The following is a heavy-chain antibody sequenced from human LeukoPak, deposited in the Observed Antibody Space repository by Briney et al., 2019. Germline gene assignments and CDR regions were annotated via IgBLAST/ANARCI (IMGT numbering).Heavy chain of an antibody. CDR3: ARHDVVPVIRRGFDF. V-gene: IGHV4-59*08. CDR1: GGSVSGYY. D-gene: IGHD2-21*02. CDR2: IFYSGTT. J-gene: IGHJ4*02. Sequence: SETLSLTCTVSGGSVSGYYWSWIRQHPGKGLEWIGYIFYSGTTLYSPSLRSRVTMSVDTSENQFSLKLSSVTAADTAVYYCARHDVVPVIRRGFDFWGQGTLVTVSS.